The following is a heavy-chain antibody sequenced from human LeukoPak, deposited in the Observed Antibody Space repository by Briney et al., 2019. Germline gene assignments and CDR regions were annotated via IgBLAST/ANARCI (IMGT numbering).Heavy chain of an antibody. CDR1: GYTFTSYD. CDR2: MNPDSGNT. V-gene: IGHV1-8*01. D-gene: IGHD4-23*01. J-gene: IGHJ5*02. CDR3: ARDYGGNSGWFDP. Sequence: ASVKVSCKASGYTFTSYDLNWVRQATGQGLEWIGWMNPDSGNTGYAQKFQGRVTLTRSTSISTAYMELRSLTSEDTAVYYCARDYGGNSGWFDPWGQGTLVTVSS.